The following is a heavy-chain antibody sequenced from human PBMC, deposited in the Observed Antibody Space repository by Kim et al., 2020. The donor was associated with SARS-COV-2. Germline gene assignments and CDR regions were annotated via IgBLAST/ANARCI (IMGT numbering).Heavy chain of an antibody. CDR1: GYTFTSYA. CDR2: INAGNGNT. D-gene: IGHD3-10*01. J-gene: IGHJ6*02. V-gene: IGHV1-3*01. Sequence: ASVKVSCKASGYTFTSYAMHWVRQAPGQRLEWMGWINAGNGNTKYSQKFQGRVTITRDTSASTAYMELSSLRSEDTAVYYCARSTMVRGDHPLKYYYYGMDVWGQGTTVTVSS. CDR3: ARSTMVRGDHPLKYYYYGMDV.